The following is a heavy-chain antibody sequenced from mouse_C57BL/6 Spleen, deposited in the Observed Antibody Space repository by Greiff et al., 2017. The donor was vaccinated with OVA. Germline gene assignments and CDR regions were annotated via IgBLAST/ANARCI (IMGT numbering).Heavy chain of an antibody. V-gene: IGHV1-64*01. J-gene: IGHJ2*01. Sequence: QVQLKQPGAELVKPGASVKLSCKASGYTFTSYWMHWVKQRPGQGLEWIGMIHPNSGSTNYNEKFKSKATLTVDKSSSTAYMQLSSLTSEDSAGYYCAREGGSYFDYWGQGTTLTVSS. D-gene: IGHD1-1*02. CDR3: AREGGSYFDY. CDR1: GYTFTSYW. CDR2: IHPNSGST.